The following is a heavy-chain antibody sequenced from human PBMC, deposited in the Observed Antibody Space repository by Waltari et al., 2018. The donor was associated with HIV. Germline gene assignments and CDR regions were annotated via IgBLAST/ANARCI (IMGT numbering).Heavy chain of an antibody. J-gene: IGHJ4*02. D-gene: IGHD1-1*01. CDR2: INTDGTYT. CDR3: AVPRCNRANCHFAS. V-gene: IGHV3-74*01. Sequence: EVRLEESGGGLVQPGGYLRLSCAASVFRFTSSWRHWVRQVPGKRPEWVSRINTDGTYTNYADAVRGRFSNSRDNAKNTLYLQMNSLKVEDTAVYFCAVPRCNRANCHFASWGQGTLVTVSS. CDR1: VFRFTSSW.